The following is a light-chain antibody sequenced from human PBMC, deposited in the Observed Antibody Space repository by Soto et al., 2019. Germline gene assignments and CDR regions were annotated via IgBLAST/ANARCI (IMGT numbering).Light chain of an antibody. CDR2: GAS. CDR3: KAYNTWMRT. CDR1: QSVNNN. Sequence: ETLMTHSRATLSVSPGERATLSCRASQSVNNNLAWYQQKLGQAPRVLIYGASTRATGIPARFTGSGSGTGFSLNITSPQSEDSAVYYCKAYNTWMRTFGPGNKV. V-gene: IGKV3-15*01. J-gene: IGKJ1*01.